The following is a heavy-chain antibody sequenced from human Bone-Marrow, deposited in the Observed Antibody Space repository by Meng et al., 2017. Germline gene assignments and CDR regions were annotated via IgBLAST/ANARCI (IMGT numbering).Heavy chain of an antibody. Sequence: QVHLVQPGSELKNPGASVKVSCKASGYTFTSYAMNWVRQAPGQGLEWMGWINTNTGNPTYAQGFTGRFVFSLDTSVSTAYLQISSLKAEDTAVYYCARDQGGDFWSGYYSWFDPWGQGTLVTVSS. D-gene: IGHD3-3*01. J-gene: IGHJ5*02. CDR2: INTNTGNP. CDR1: GYTFTSYA. CDR3: ARDQGGDFWSGYYSWFDP. V-gene: IGHV7-4-1*02.